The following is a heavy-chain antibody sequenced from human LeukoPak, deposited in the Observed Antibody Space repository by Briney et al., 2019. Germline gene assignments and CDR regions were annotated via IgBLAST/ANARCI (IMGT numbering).Heavy chain of an antibody. CDR3: ARLSAYYYGSFFYYYMDV. J-gene: IGHJ6*03. V-gene: IGHV3-7*01. Sequence: GGSLRLSCAVSGFTFRSYWMTWVRQSPGKGPEWVANIKQDESERYTVDSVKGRFTISRDNAKNSVYLHMNSLRAEDTALYYCARLSAYYYGSFFYYYMDVWGKGTTVTVSS. CDR2: IKQDESER. D-gene: IGHD3-22*01. CDR1: GFTFRSYW.